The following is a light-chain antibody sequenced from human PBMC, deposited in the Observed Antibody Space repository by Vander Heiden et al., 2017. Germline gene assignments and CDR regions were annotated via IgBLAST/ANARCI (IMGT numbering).Light chain of an antibody. CDR2: SNN. CDR1: SSNIGSNP. V-gene: IGLV1-44*01. J-gene: IGLJ1*01. Sequence: QSVLTQPPSASGTPGQRVTISCSGSSSNIGSNPVNWYQQLPGTAPKRLIYSNNQRPSGVPDRFSGSKSGTSASLAISGLQSEDEADYYCAAWDDSLNGSYVFGTGTKVTVL. CDR3: AAWDDSLNGSYV.